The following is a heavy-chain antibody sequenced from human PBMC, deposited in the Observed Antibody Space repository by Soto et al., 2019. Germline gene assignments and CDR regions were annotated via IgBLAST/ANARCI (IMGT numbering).Heavy chain of an antibody. Sequence: SGPPLPNPPQTLTLPCTFSGFSLSTRAAGVGWIRQPPGQALEWLALIYWNDDKRYSPSLKSRLTITKDTSKNQVVLTMTNMDPVDTATYYFAHTRALQAVWFDPRGQGTLVTVSS. CDR3: AHTRALQAVWFDP. D-gene: IGHD4-4*01. CDR1: GFSLSTRAAG. CDR2: IYWNDDK. V-gene: IGHV2-5*01. J-gene: IGHJ5*02.